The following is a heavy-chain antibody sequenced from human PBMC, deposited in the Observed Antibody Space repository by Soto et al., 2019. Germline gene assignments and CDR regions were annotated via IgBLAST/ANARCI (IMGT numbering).Heavy chain of an antibody. Sequence: QVQLVESGGGVVQPGRSLRLSCAASGFTFSSYAMHWVRQAPGKGLEWVAVISYDGSNKYYADSVKGRFTISRDNSKNTLYLQMNSLRAEDTAVYYCARDRIRWFGELFQNGGGGFDYWGQGTLVTVSS. D-gene: IGHD3-10*01. V-gene: IGHV3-30-3*01. CDR3: ARDRIRWFGELFQNGGGGFDY. J-gene: IGHJ4*02. CDR2: ISYDGSNK. CDR1: GFTFSSYA.